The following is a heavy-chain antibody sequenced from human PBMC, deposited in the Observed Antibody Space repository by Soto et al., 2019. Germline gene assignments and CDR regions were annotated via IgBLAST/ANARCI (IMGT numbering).Heavy chain of an antibody. CDR2: IYNSGST. D-gene: IGHD2-8*01. V-gene: IGHV4-59*01. Sequence: PSETLSLTCTVSGGSISSYYWSWIRQPPGKGLEWIGYIYNSGSTNYNPSLKSRVTISVETSKSQFSLKMRSVTAADTAVYYCARVYGNRGRADYWGQGTLVTVSS. CDR1: GGSISSYY. CDR3: ARVYGNRGRADY. J-gene: IGHJ4*02.